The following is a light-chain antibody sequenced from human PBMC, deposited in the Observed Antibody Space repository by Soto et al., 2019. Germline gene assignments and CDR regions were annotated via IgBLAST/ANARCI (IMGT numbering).Light chain of an antibody. J-gene: IGKJ5*01. CDR3: QQSYSTPIT. CDR1: QSISSY. Sequence: DIPMTQSPSSLSASVGDRVTITCRASQSISSYLNWYQQKPGKAPKLLIYAASSLQSGVPSRFSGSGYRTDFTLTISSLQPEDFATYYCQQSYSTPITFGQGTRLEIK. V-gene: IGKV1-39*01. CDR2: AAS.